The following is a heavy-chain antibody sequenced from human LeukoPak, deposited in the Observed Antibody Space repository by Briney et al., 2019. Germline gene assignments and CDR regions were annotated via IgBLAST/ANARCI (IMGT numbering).Heavy chain of an antibody. CDR2: IDWNGGTT. Sequence: GGSLRLSCAASGFTFDNSGMTWVRQVPGKGLEWVSGIDWNGGTTGYADSVKGRFTVSRDNAKNSLYLQMNSLRVEDTALYYCAKIKDSSGYYYFTLDXWGQGXLVTV. CDR3: AKIKDSSGYYYFTLDX. CDR1: GFTFDNSG. D-gene: IGHD3-22*01. V-gene: IGHV3-20*04. J-gene: IGHJ1*01.